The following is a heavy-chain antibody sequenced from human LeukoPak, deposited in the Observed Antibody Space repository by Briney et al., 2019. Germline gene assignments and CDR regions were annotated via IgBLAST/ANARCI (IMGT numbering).Heavy chain of an antibody. J-gene: IGHJ4*01. V-gene: IGHV3-21*04. CDR1: GFTFSSYS. D-gene: IGHD5-24*01. CDR2: ISSSSSYI. CDR3: AKDQVEMSTIPTAFDY. Sequence: GGSLRLSCAASGFTFSSYSMNWVRQAPGKGLEWVSSISSSSSYIYYADSVKGRFTISRDNAKNSLYLQMNSLRAEDTAVYYCAKDQVEMSTIPTAFDYWGQEPWSPSPQ.